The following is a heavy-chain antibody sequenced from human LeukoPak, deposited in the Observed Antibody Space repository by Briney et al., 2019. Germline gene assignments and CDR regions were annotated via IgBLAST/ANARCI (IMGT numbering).Heavy chain of an antibody. V-gene: IGHV4-39*01. CDR2: TYYSGST. D-gene: IGHD3-22*01. CDR3: ALAASDSSGYYILTIGWYFDL. CDR1: GGSISSSSYY. Sequence: PSETLSLTCTVSGGSISSSSYYWGWIRQPPGKGLEWIGSTYYSGSTYYNPSLKSRVTISVDTSKNQFSLKLSSVTAADTAVYYCALAASDSSGYYILTIGWYFDLWGRGTLVTVSS. J-gene: IGHJ2*01.